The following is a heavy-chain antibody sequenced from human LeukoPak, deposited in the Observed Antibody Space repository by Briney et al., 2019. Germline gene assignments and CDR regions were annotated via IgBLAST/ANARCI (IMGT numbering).Heavy chain of an antibody. V-gene: IGHV4-4*07. J-gene: IGHJ4*02. CDR1: GGSISSYY. Sequence: SETLSLTCTVSGGSISSYYWSWIRQPAGKGLEWIGRIYTSGSTNYNPSLKSRVTMSVDTSKNQFSLKLSSVTAADTAVYYCAKDPRDRVGSYWGYYFDYWGQGTLVTVSS. CDR2: IYTSGST. D-gene: IGHD1-26*01. CDR3: AKDPRDRVGSYWGYYFDY.